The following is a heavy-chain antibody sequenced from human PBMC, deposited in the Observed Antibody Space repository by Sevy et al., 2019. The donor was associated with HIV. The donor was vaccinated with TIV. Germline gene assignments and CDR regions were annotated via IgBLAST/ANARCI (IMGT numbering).Heavy chain of an antibody. Sequence: GGSLRLSCAASGFTFSTYAMSWVRQAPGKGLEWVSGISGSGGSTYYADSVKGRFTISRDNSKNTVYLQMNSLRAEDTAVYYCAKSPGGDHIEYFQHWGQGTLVTVSS. CDR3: AKSPGGDHIEYFQH. CDR2: ISGSGGST. V-gene: IGHV3-23*01. D-gene: IGHD2-21*02. J-gene: IGHJ1*01. CDR1: GFTFSTYA.